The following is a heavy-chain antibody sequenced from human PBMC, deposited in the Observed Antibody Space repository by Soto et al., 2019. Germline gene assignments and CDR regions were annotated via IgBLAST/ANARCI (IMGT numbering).Heavy chain of an antibody. CDR1: GFTFNTYA. CDR2: ISYDGRNK. CDR3: AAAHSATFNYFDY. Sequence: LRLSSVACGFTFNTYAMHGVHHGPGKEMEWVAAISYDGRNKYYSDSVKGRFPISRDNSECTLYMQMNSLIDEATAMSHGAAAHSATFNYFDYWGQLPRVTVCS. D-gene: IGHD5-12*01. V-gene: IGHV3-30*04. J-gene: IGHJ4*02.